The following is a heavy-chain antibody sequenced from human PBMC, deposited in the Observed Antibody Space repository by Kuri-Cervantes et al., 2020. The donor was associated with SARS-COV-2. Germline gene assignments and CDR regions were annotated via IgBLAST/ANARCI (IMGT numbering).Heavy chain of an antibody. V-gene: IGHV3-21*01. Sequence: LSLTCAASGFTFSSYSMNWVRQAPGKGLEWVSSISSSSSYIYYAESVKGRFTISRDNAKNSLYLQMNSLRAEDTAVYYCANEIAVAGSFDYWGQGTLVTVSS. CDR1: GFTFSSYS. J-gene: IGHJ4*02. CDR3: ANEIAVAGSFDY. D-gene: IGHD6-19*01. CDR2: ISSSSSYI.